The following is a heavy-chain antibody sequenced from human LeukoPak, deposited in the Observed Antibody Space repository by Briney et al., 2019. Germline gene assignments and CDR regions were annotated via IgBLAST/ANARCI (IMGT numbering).Heavy chain of an antibody. CDR3: AREGSGSDSGAFDI. V-gene: IGHV1-2*02. CDR1: GYTFTGYY. CDR2: INPNSGGT. D-gene: IGHD3-10*01. Sequence: ASLKVSRKASGYTFTGYYMHWVRQAPGQGLEWMGWINPNSGGTNYAQKFQGRVTMTRDTSISTAYMELSRLRSDDTAVYYCAREGSGSDSGAFDIWGQGTMVTVSS. J-gene: IGHJ3*02.